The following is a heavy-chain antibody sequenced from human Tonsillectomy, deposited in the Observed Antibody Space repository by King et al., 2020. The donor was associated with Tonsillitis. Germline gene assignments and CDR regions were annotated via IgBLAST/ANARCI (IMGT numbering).Heavy chain of an antibody. CDR2: IYYSGST. Sequence: VQLQESGPGLVKPSQTLSLTCTVSGGSISSGGYYWSWIRQHPGKGLEWIGYIYYSGSTYYNPSLKSRVTISVDTSKNQFSLKLSSVTAAYTAVYYCARGGLWTNAFDIWGQGTMVTVSS. D-gene: IGHD5-18*01. J-gene: IGHJ3*02. V-gene: IGHV4-31*03. CDR1: GGSISSGGYY. CDR3: ARGGLWTNAFDI.